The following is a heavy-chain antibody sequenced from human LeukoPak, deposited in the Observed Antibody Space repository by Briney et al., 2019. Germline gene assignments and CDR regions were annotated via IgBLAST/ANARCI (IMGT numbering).Heavy chain of an antibody. Sequence: PGGSLRLSCAASGFSFNTYTMNWVRQAPGKGLEWVSSISSSSSYIYYADSVKGRFTISRDNAKNSLYLQMNSLRAEDTAVYYCARCYDFWSGYHNGGVDLDYWGQGTLVTVSS. V-gene: IGHV3-21*01. CDR1: GFSFNTYT. J-gene: IGHJ4*02. CDR3: ARCYDFWSGYHNGGVDLDY. CDR2: ISSSSSYI. D-gene: IGHD3-3*01.